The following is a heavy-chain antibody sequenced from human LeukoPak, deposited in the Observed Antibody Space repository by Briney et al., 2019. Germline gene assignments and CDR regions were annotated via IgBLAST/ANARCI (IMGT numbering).Heavy chain of an antibody. J-gene: IGHJ4*02. CDR3: ARVYYDGTYYFAY. Sequence: GGSLRLSCAASGFTVSSNYMSWVRQAPGKGLEWVSVIYSGGSTYYADSVKGRFTISRDNSKNTLYLQMNSLRAENTAVYYCARVYYDGTYYFAYWGQGTLVTVSS. CDR1: GFTVSSNY. D-gene: IGHD3-22*01. CDR2: IYSGGST. V-gene: IGHV3-66*01.